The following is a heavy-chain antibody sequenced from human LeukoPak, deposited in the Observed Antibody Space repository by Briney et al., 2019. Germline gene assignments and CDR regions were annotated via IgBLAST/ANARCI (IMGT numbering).Heavy chain of an antibody. D-gene: IGHD4-23*01. CDR1: GYTFTSYY. V-gene: IGHV1-46*01. CDR3: ARDNSIHERGWWFDP. Sequence: ASVKVSCKASGYTFTSYYMHWVRQAPGQGREWRGIINPSGGSTSYAQKFQGRVTMTRDMSTSTVYMELSSLKSDDTAVYYCARDNSIHERGWWFDPWGQGTLVTVSS. J-gene: IGHJ5*02. CDR2: INPSGGST.